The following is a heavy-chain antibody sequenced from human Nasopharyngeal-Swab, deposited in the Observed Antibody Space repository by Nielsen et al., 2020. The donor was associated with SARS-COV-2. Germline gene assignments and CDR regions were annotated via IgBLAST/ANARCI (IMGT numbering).Heavy chain of an antibody. J-gene: IGHJ6*02. CDR1: GFTFSGSA. CDR3: ARELSGYCSSPLGCYYYGMDV. Sequence: ETLSLTCAASGFTFSGSAMHWVRQASGKGLEWVGRIRSKANSYATAYAASVKGRFTISRDNAKNSLYLQMNSLRAEDTAVYYCARELSGYCSSPLGCYYYGMDVWGQGTTVTVSS. CDR2: IRSKANSYAT. D-gene: IGHD2-2*01. V-gene: IGHV3-73*01.